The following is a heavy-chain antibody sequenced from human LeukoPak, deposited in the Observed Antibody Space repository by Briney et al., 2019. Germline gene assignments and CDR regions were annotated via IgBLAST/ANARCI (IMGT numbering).Heavy chain of an antibody. CDR3: AKDSFDHNGIYDAFDI. CDR2: IGSSET. Sequence: PGGSLRLSCAASGFNFNIFAMSWVRQSPGKGLEWVSTIGSSETYYADSVKGRFTISRDNSKNRLYLQMNSVRADDTAVYYCAKDSFDHNGIYDAFDIWGQGTLVTVSS. J-gene: IGHJ3*02. V-gene: IGHV3-23*01. CDR1: GFNFNIFA. D-gene: IGHD1-1*01.